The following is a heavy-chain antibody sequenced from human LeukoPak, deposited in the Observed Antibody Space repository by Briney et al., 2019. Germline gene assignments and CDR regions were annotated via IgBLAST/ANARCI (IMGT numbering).Heavy chain of an antibody. D-gene: IGHD6-19*01. J-gene: IGHJ4*02. V-gene: IGHV3-23*01. CDR2: ISGSGGST. Sequence: PGESLRLSCAASGFTFSSYAMSWVRQAPGKGLEWFSAISGSGGSTYYADSVKGRFTISRDNSKNTLYLQMNSLRAEDTAVYYCAKGRFIAVAGTGDYWGQGTLVTVSS. CDR1: GFTFSSYA. CDR3: AKGRFIAVAGTGDY.